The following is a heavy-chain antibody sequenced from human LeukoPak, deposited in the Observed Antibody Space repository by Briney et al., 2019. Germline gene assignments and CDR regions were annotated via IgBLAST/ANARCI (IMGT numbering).Heavy chain of an antibody. V-gene: IGHV3-48*03. D-gene: IGHD6-13*01. CDR3: AREAAAGTLSWDY. J-gene: IGHJ4*02. CDR2: ISSSGSTI. CDR1: GFAFRSHA. Sequence: GGSLRLSCTASGFAFRSHAMNWVRQAPGKGLEWVSYISSSGSTIYYADSVKGRFTISRDNAKNSLYLQMNSLRAEDTAVYYCAREAAAGTLSWDYWGQGTLVTVSS.